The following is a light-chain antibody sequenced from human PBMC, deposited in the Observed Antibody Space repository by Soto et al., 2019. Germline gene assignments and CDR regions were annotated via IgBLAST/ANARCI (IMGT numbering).Light chain of an antibody. CDR2: NNN. CDR1: SSNIGVNT. CDR3: AAWEDSVKV. J-gene: IGLJ3*02. V-gene: IGLV1-44*01. Sequence: QSVLSQPPSASGTPGQRVTISCSGSSSNIGVNTVNWYQQLPGTAPKLLIYNNNQRPSGVPDRFSGSKSGTSASLAISGLQSEDEADYYCAAWEDSVKVFGGGTKVTVL.